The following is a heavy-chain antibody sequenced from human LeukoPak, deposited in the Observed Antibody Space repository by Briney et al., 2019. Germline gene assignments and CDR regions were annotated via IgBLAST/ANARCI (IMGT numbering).Heavy chain of an antibody. J-gene: IGHJ3*02. CDR1: GFTFRSYA. V-gene: IGHV4-39*01. CDR3: ARHRGNFYDAFDI. CDR2: IHYSGNT. Sequence: PGGSLRLSCAASGFTFRSYAMTWVRQPPGKGLEWIGSIHYSGNTYYNPSLKSRVTISVDTSKNQFSLKLSSVTAADTAVFYCARHRGNFYDAFDIWGQGTMVTVSS. D-gene: IGHD2/OR15-2a*01.